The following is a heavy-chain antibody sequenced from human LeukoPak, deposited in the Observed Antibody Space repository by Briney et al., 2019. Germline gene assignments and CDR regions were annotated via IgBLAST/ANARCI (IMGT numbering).Heavy chain of an antibody. V-gene: IGHV3-13*01. J-gene: IGHJ3*02. CDR2: IGTAGDT. Sequence: GGSLRLSCAASGFTFSSYDMHWVRQATGKGLEWVSAIGTAGDTYYPGSVKGRFTISRENAKNSLYLQMDSLRAGDTAVYYCAREARRAGAFDIWGQGTMVTVSS. CDR3: AREARRAGAFDI. CDR1: GFTFSSYD.